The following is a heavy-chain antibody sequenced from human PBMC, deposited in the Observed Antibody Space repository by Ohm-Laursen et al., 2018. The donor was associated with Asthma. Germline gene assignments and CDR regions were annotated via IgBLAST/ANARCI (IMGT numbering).Heavy chain of an antibody. CDR3: AWGLDVWIGNSMVV. CDR2: IIPIFGTA. D-gene: IGHD3-3*01. CDR1: GGSFNTYV. V-gene: IGHV1-69*13. J-gene: IGHJ4*02. Sequence: SVKVSCKSLGGSFNTYVISWVRQAPGQGLEWMGGIIPIFGTANYAQKFQGRVTITADESTSTAYMELSSLRSEDTAVYYCAWGLDVWIGNSMVVWGQGTLVTVSS.